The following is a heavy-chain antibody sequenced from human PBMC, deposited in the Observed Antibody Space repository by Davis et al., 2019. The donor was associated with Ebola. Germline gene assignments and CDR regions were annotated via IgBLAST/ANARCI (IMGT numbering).Heavy chain of an antibody. CDR1: GFTFSSYS. CDR2: ISSSSSYI. V-gene: IGHV3-21*01. CDR3: ARDRWAAAVFGEGDY. J-gene: IGHJ4*02. Sequence: PGGSLRLSCAASGFTFSSYSMNWVRQAPGKGLEWVSSISSSSSYIYYADSVKGRFTISRDNAKNSLYLQMNSLRAEDTAVYYCARDRWAAAVFGEGDYWGQGTLVTVSS. D-gene: IGHD6-13*01.